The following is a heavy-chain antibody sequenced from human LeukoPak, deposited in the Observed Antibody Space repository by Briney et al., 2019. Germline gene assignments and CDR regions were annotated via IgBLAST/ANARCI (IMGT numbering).Heavy chain of an antibody. J-gene: IGHJ6*02. CDR3: ARPLDRDYYYYGMDV. CDR2: INAAYGNT. CDR1: GYTFTGYY. V-gene: IGHV1-3*01. D-gene: IGHD1-1*01. Sequence: GASVKVSCKVSGYTFTGYYMHWVRQAPGQRLEWMGWINAAYGNTKYSQKFQDRVTITRGTSASTAYMELSSLTSEDTAVYYCARPLDRDYYYYGMDVWGQGTTVIVSS.